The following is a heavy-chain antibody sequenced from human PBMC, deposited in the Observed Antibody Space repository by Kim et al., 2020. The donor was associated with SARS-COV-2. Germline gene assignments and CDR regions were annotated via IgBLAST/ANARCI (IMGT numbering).Heavy chain of an antibody. D-gene: IGHD5-12*01. CDR3: ARDPGYSGYDW. Sequence: HQTYAQGFAGRLVFSLDISASTAYLQISSLKAEDTAVYYCARDPGYSGYDWWGQGTLVTVSS. J-gene: IGHJ4*02. V-gene: IGHV7-4-1*02. CDR2: HQ.